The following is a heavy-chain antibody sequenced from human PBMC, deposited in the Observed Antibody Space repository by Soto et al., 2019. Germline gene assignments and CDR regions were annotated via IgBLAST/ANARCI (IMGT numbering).Heavy chain of an antibody. V-gene: IGHV4-30-2*01. CDR2: IYHSGST. J-gene: IGHJ4*02. Sequence: PSETLSLTCAVSGGSISSGGYSWSWIRQPPGKGLEWIGYIYHSGSTYYNPSLKSRVTISVDTSKNQFSLKLSSVTAVDTAVYYCARSLGGVLVPANWGQGTLVTVSS. D-gene: IGHD2-2*01. CDR3: ARSLGGVLVPAN. CDR1: GGSISSGGYS.